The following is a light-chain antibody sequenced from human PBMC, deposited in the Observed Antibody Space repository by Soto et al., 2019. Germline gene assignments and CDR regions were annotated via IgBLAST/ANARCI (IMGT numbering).Light chain of an antibody. J-gene: IGKJ5*01. CDR1: QSFSSSY. CDR3: QQYGSSPPIT. Sequence: EIVLTQSPGTLSLSPGERATLSCRASQSFSSSYLAWYQQKPGQAPRLLIYGASSRATGIPDRFSGSGSGTDFPLTISRLEPEDFAVYYCQQYGSSPPITFGQGTRLEIK. V-gene: IGKV3-20*01. CDR2: GAS.